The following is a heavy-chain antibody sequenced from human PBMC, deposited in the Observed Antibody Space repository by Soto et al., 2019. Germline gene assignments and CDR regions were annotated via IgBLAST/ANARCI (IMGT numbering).Heavy chain of an antibody. J-gene: IGHJ4*02. CDR1: GFTFSSYA. CDR2: ISYDGSNK. V-gene: IGHV3-30-3*01. D-gene: IGHD2-21*01. CDR3: ARDFGFFVVVSLFDY. Sequence: QVQLVESGGGVVQPGRSLRLSCAASGFTFSSYAMHWVRQAPGKGLEWVAVISYDGSNKYYADSVKGRFTIPRDNSKNTLYLQMNSLRAEDTAVYYCARDFGFFVVVSLFDYWGQGTLVTVSS.